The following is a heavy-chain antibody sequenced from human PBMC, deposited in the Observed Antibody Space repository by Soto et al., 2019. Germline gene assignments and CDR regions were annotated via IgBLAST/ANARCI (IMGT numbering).Heavy chain of an antibody. J-gene: IGHJ6*02. D-gene: IGHD6-13*01. CDR2: ISSSGSTI. V-gene: IGHV3-48*03. CDR1: GFTFSSYE. Sequence: PGGSLRLSCAASGFTFSSYEMNWVRQAPGKGLEWVSYISSSGSTIYYADSVKGRFTISRDNAKNSLYLQMNSLRAEDTAVYYCARQLYSSSWSYYYYYYGMDVWGQGTTVTVSS. CDR3: ARQLYSSSWSYYYYYYGMDV.